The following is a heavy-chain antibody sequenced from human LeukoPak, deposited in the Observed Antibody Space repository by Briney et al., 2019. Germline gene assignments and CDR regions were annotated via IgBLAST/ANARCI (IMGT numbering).Heavy chain of an antibody. V-gene: IGHV4-39*01. Sequence: SETLSLTCAVSGGSISSSSYYWGWIRQPPGKGLEWIGSIYYSGSTYCNPSLKSRVTISVDTSKNQFSLKLSSVTAADTAVYYCASEPSNIVGATSGDYWGQGTLVTVSS. CDR3: ASEPSNIVGATSGDY. J-gene: IGHJ4*02. CDR1: GGSISSSSYY. CDR2: IYYSGST. D-gene: IGHD1-26*01.